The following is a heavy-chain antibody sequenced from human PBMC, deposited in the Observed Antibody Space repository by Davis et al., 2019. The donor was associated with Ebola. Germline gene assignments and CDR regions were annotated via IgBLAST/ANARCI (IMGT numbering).Heavy chain of an antibody. CDR3: ARECSDGVHWWFDP. D-gene: IGHD2-15*01. Sequence: GSLKISCAASGFTFSSYWMSWVRHAPGKGLEWVANIKQDGSEKYYVDSVKGRFTISRDNAKNSLYLQMNSLRAEDTAVYYCARECSDGVHWWFDPWGQGTLVTASS. CDR2: IKQDGSEK. CDR1: GFTFSSYW. V-gene: IGHV3-7*01. J-gene: IGHJ5*02.